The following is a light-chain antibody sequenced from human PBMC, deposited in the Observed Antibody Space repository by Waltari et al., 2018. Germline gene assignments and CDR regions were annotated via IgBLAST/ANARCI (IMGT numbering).Light chain of an antibody. CDR1: QSLVSSDGNTY. Sequence: DVVMTQSPLSLAVTLGQPAPISCRSSQSLVSSDGNTYFNWFKQSPGQSPRRLLYKVSNRDSGVPDRFSGSGSGTDFTLRISRVEAEDVGIYYCMQGTHRPWTFGQGTRVEIK. CDR3: MQGTHRPWT. J-gene: IGKJ1*01. CDR2: KVS. V-gene: IGKV2-30*01.